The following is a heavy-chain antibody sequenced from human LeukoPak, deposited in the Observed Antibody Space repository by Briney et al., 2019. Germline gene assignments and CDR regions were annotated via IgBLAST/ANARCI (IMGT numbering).Heavy chain of an antibody. D-gene: IGHD6-19*01. V-gene: IGHV3-53*01. Sequence: LSLTCAVSGGSISSGGYSWSWIRQPPGKGLEWVSVIYSGGSTYYADSVKGRFTISRDNSKNTLYLQMNSLRAEDTAVYYCASRIAVAGGYYFDYWGQGTLVTVSS. J-gene: IGHJ4*02. CDR1: GGSISSGGYS. CDR3: ASRIAVAGGYYFDY. CDR2: IYSGGST.